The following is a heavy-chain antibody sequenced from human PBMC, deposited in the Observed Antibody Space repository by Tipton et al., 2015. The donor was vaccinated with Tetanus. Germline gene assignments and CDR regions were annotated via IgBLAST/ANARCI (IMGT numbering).Heavy chain of an antibody. V-gene: IGHV4-31*02. CDR3: AREVFNGGFFSGVDS. D-gene: IGHD2-15*01. Sequence: LRLSCTVSGGSVNSGGYYWTWIRLHPRKGLQYIGYVYNSGTTYYKPTLERRDTISKDISTNQFSLSLTSVTAADTARYYCAREVFNGGFFSGVDSWGQGTLVTFSS. CDR2: VYNSGTT. J-gene: IGHJ4*02. CDR1: GGSVNSGGYY.